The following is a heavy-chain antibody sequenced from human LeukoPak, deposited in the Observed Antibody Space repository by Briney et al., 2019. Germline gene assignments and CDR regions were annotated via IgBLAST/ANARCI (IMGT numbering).Heavy chain of an antibody. CDR1: GGSFSGYY. CDR2: INHSGST. Sequence: SETLSLTCAVYGGSFSGYYWSWIRQPPGKGLEWIGEINHSGSTNYNPSLKSRVTTSVDTSKNQFSLKLSSVTAADTAVYSCARIYCNGGPCCFDHWGQGALVTVSS. V-gene: IGHV4-34*01. J-gene: IGHJ4*02. D-gene: IGHD2-15*01. CDR3: ARIYCNGGPCCFDH.